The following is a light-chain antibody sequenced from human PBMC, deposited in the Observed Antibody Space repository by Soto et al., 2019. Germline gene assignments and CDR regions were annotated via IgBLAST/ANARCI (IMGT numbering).Light chain of an antibody. CDR2: AAS. J-gene: IGKJ2*01. CDR1: QDSSTW. CDR3: QKANSSPYT. V-gene: IGKV1D-12*01. Sequence: DIQLTQSPSSVSASVGDTVTITCRASQDSSTWLAWYQQKPGNAPKLLVYAASTLQSGVPSRFSGSGSGTEFTLTINSLQREDFATYYCQKANSSPYTFGQGTILEIK.